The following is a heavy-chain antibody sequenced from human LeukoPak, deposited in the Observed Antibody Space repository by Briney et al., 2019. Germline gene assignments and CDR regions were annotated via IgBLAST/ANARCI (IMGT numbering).Heavy chain of an antibody. V-gene: IGHV3-15*01. D-gene: IGHD2-15*01. J-gene: IGHJ6*03. CDR1: GFTFSNAW. CDR3: TTLPWVAQYYYYYYYMDV. Sequence: PGGSLRLSCAASGFTFSNAWMSWVRQAPGKGLEWVGRIKSKTDGGTTDYAAPVKGRFTISRDDSKNTLYLQMNSLKTEDTAVYYCTTLPWVAQYYYYYYYMDVWGKGTTVTVSS. CDR2: IKSKTDGGTT.